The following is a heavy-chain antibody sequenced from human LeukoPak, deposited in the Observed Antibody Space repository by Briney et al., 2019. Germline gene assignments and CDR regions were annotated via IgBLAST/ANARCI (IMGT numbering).Heavy chain of an antibody. CDR2: ISGSGGST. CDR3: AKDPLPYSGSYSSYFDY. V-gene: IGHV3-23*01. J-gene: IGHJ4*02. Sequence: GGSLRLSCAASGFTFSSYAMSWVRQAPGKGLEWVSAISGSGGSTYYADSVKGRFTISRDNSKNTLYLQMNSLRAEDTAVYYCAKDPLPYSGSYSSYFDYWGQGTLVTVSS. D-gene: IGHD1-26*01. CDR1: GFTFSSYA.